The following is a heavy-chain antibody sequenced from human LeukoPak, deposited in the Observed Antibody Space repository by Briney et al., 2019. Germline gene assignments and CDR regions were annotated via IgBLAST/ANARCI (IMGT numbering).Heavy chain of an antibody. CDR3: ARQGELAIDY. D-gene: IGHD1-26*01. CDR1: GGSITNYY. J-gene: IGHJ4*02. Sequence: SETLSLTCSVSGGSITNYYWSWIRQSPGKGLEWIGFIYNAGRTNYNPSLQSRVTMSIDTSKNQFSLKLSSVTAADTAVYYCARQGELAIDYWGQGTLVTVSS. CDR2: IYNAGRT. V-gene: IGHV4-59*08.